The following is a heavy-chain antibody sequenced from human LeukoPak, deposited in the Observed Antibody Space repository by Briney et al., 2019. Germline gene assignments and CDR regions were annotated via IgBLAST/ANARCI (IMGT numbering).Heavy chain of an antibody. Sequence: PSETLSLTCAVYGGSFSGYYWSWIRQPPGKGLEWIGEINHSGSTNYNPSLKSRVTISVDTSKNQFSLKLSSVTAADAAVYYCARGTRYGGTDYWGQGTLSPSPQ. CDR3: ARGTRYGGTDY. J-gene: IGHJ4*02. D-gene: IGHD4-23*01. CDR2: INHSGST. V-gene: IGHV4-34*01. CDR1: GGSFSGYY.